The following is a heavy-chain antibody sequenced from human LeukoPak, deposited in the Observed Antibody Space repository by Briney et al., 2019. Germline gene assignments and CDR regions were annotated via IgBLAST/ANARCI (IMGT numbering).Heavy chain of an antibody. J-gene: IGHJ5*02. Sequence: SETLSLTCTVSGGSISSYYWSWIRQPPGKGLERIGYIYYSGSTNYNPSLKSRVTISVDTSKNQFSLKLSSVTAADTAVYYCARARCSGGSCYWGWFDPWGQGTLVTVSS. CDR2: IYYSGST. D-gene: IGHD2-15*01. CDR1: GGSISSYY. CDR3: ARARCSGGSCYWGWFDP. V-gene: IGHV4-59*01.